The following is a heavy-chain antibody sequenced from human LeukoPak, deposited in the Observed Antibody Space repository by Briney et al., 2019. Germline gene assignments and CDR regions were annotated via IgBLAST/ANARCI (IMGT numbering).Heavy chain of an antibody. CDR3: AKEIRSGYSCADY. CDR1: GFTFSSYA. D-gene: IGHD3-22*01. J-gene: IGHJ4*02. Sequence: PGGSLILSCAASGFTFSSYAMSWVRQAPGKGLDWVSGISASGGSTYYADSVKGRFTISRDNSKNTLYLQMNSLRAEDTAIYYCAKEIRSGYSCADYWGQGTLVTVSS. CDR2: ISASGGST. V-gene: IGHV3-23*01.